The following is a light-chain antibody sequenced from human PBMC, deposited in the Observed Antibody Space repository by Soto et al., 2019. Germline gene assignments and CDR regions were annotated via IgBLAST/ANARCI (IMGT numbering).Light chain of an antibody. Sequence: QSALTQPASVSGSPGQSITISCTGTSSDVGSYNLVSWYQQHPGKAPKLMIYEGNKRPSGVSNRFSGSKSANTASLTISGXXXXXXXDYYCCSYAGTNTFVFGTGTKL. CDR1: SSDVGSYNL. J-gene: IGLJ1*01. V-gene: IGLV2-23*01. CDR2: EGN. CDR3: CSYAGTNTFV.